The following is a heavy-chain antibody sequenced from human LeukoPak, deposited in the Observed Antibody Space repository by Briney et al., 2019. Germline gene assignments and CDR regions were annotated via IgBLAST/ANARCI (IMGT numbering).Heavy chain of an antibody. CDR2: IFYSGST. D-gene: IGHD2-15*01. J-gene: IGHJ5*02. CDR1: GGSISTSSYY. V-gene: IGHV4-39*07. CDR3: ASSCSGGSCYENNWFDP. Sequence: SETLSLTCTVSGGSISTSSYYWGWVRQPPGKGLEWIGNIFYSGSTYYSPSLKSRVTISVDTSKNQFSLKLSSVTAADTAVYYCASSCSGGSCYENNWFDPWGQGTLVTVSS.